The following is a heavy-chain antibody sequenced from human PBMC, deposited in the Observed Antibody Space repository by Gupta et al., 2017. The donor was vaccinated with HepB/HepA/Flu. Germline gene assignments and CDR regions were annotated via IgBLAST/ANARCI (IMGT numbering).Heavy chain of an antibody. CDR1: GFTFSSYD. V-gene: IGHV3-13*01. Sequence: AASGFTFSSYDMHWVRQATGKGLEWVSAIGTAGDTYYPGSVKGRFTISRENAKNSLYLQMNSLRAGDTAVYYCARGRGIAAAGTLEFDYWGQGTLVTVSS. CDR3: ARGRGIAAAGTLEFDY. D-gene: IGHD6-13*01. CDR2: IGTAGDT. J-gene: IGHJ4*02.